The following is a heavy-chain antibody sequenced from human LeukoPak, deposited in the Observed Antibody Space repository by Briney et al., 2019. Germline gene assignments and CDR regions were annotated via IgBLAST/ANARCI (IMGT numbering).Heavy chain of an antibody. D-gene: IGHD5-24*01. CDR2: IYYSGST. Sequence: SGTLCLTCTASGFSISSYYLGWIRQPPGKGLEWVGYIYYSGSTNYNPSLKSRRTISVDNSKNQFFQQLSSVTAAESDAYYCARHGSAGWLHFVFWGQGILVTVSS. V-gene: IGHV4-59*08. J-gene: IGHJ4*02. CDR3: ARHGSAGWLHFVF. CDR1: GFSISSYY.